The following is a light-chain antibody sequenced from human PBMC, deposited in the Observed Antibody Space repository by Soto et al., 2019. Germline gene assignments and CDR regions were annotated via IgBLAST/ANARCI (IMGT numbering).Light chain of an antibody. Sequence: EIVMTQSPATLSLCLGDRATLSCRASQTVSNSYLAWYQQKPGQAPRLLIYGTSSRATGIPDRFSGSGSGTDFTLTINRLEPEDFVIYYCQQYGSSPWTFGQGTKVDIK. V-gene: IGKV3-20*01. J-gene: IGKJ1*01. CDR2: GTS. CDR3: QQYGSSPWT. CDR1: QTVSNSY.